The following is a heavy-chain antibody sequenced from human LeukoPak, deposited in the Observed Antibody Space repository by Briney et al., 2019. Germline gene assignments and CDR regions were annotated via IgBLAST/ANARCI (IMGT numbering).Heavy chain of an antibody. CDR1: SGSISSRSYY. CDR2: IYYSGTT. CDR3: ARGSGYRNQANDY. D-gene: IGHD5-24*01. J-gene: IGHJ4*02. Sequence: SETLSLTCTVSSGSISSRSYYWGWIRQPPGKGLEWIGTIYYSGTTYYNPSLKSRVTISVDTSKNQFSLKLSSVTAADTAVYYCARGSGYRNQANDYWGQGTPVTVSS. V-gene: IGHV4-39*01.